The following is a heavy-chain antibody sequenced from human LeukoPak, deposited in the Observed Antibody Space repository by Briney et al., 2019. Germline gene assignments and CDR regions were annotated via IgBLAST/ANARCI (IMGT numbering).Heavy chain of an antibody. CDR3: ARAISSGWDPGAFDI. CDR2: IYSGGST. Sequence: GGSLRLSCAASGFTVSSNYMSWVRQAPGKGLEWVSVIYSGGSTYYADSVKGRFTISRDNSKNTLYLQMNSLRAEDTAVYYCARAISSGWDPGAFDIWGQGTMVTVSS. CDR1: GFTVSSNY. V-gene: IGHV3-53*01. D-gene: IGHD6-19*01. J-gene: IGHJ3*02.